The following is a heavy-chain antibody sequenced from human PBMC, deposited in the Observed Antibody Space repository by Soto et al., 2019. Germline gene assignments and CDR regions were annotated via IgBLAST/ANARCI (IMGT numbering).Heavy chain of an antibody. CDR2: ISSNGGST. CDR1: GFTFSSYA. CDR3: ARGGSGSYYFDY. J-gene: IGHJ4*02. D-gene: IGHD1-26*01. V-gene: IGHV3-64*02. Sequence: EVQLVESGEGLVQPGGSLRLSCAASGFTFSSYAMHWVRQAPGKGLEYVSAISSNGGSTYYADSVKGRFTISRDNSKNTLYLQMGSLIAEELAVYSCARGGSGSYYFDYWGQGILVTVSS.